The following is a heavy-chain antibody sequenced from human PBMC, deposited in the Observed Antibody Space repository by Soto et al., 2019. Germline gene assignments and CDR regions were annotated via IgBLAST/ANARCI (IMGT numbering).Heavy chain of an antibody. CDR3: ARGSRYCSSTSCINWFDP. J-gene: IGHJ5*02. V-gene: IGHV1-8*01. CDR1: GYTFTSYD. CDR2: MNPNSGNT. Sequence: GASVKVSCKASGYTFTSYDINWVRQATGQGLEWMGWMNPNSGNTGYAQKFQGRVTMTRNTSISTAYMELSSLRSEDTAVYYCARGSRYCSSTSCINWFDPWGQGTLVTVSS. D-gene: IGHD2-2*01.